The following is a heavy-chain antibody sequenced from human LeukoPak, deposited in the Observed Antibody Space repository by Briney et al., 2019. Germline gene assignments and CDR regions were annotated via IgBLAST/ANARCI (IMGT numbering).Heavy chain of an antibody. CDR2: TYYRSKWYN. CDR1: GDSVSSNSAA. D-gene: IGHD3-10*01. J-gene: IGHJ4*02. CDR3: ARGVHATIWFGELSYFDY. Sequence: RSQTLSLTCAISGDSVSSNSAAWNWIRQSPSRGLKWLGRTYYRSKWYNDYAVSVKSRITINPDTSKNQFSLQLNSVTPEDTAVYYCARGVHATIWFGELSYFDYWGQGTLVTVSS. V-gene: IGHV6-1*01.